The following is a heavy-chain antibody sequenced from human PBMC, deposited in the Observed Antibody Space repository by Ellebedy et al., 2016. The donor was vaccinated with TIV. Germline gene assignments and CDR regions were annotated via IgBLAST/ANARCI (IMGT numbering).Heavy chain of an antibody. Sequence: MPSETLSLTCAVYGGSFSGYYWSWIRQPPGKGLEWIGEINHSGSTNYNPSLKSRVTISVDTSKNQFSLKLSSVTAADTAVYYCARGIPLRNAFDIWGQGTMVTVSS. V-gene: IGHV4-34*01. CDR1: GGSFSGYY. CDR3: ARGIPLRNAFDI. D-gene: IGHD5-12*01. J-gene: IGHJ3*02. CDR2: INHSGST.